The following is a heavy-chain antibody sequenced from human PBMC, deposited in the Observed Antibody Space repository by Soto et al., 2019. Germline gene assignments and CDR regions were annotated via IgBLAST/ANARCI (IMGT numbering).Heavy chain of an antibody. V-gene: IGHV3-21*01. CDR2: ISSSSSYI. Sequence: GGSLRLSCAASGFTFSSYSMNWVRQAPGKGLEWVSSISSSSSYIYYADSVKGRFTISRDNAKNSLYLQMNSLRAEDTAVYYCARGPYGSGSPNYAYYGMDVWGQGTTVTVSS. D-gene: IGHD3-10*01. CDR3: ARGPYGSGSPNYAYYGMDV. J-gene: IGHJ6*02. CDR1: GFTFSSYS.